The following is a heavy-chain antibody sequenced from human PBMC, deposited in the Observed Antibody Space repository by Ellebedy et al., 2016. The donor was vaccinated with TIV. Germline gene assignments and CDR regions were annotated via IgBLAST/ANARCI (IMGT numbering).Heavy chain of an antibody. CDR2: IHHSGSS. Sequence: SETLSLXXSVSGGSITSGGYYWSWIRQFPGRGLEWMGYIHHSGSSYNNPSLNSRLSLSVDTSQNQFSLQLRSVTAADTAIYYCARVETVVVPADIWFDRWGQGTLVSVTA. V-gene: IGHV4-31*03. D-gene: IGHD2-2*01. CDR3: ARVETVVVPADIWFDR. CDR1: GGSITSGGYY. J-gene: IGHJ5*02.